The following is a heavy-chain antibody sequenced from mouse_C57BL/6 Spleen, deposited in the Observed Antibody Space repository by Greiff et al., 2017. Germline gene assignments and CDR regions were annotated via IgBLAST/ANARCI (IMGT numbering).Heavy chain of an antibody. CDR3: ARDDYDAQFAY. V-gene: IGHV1-72*01. D-gene: IGHD2-4*01. CDR2: IDPNSGGT. Sequence: QVQLQQPGAELVKPGASVKLSCKASGYTFTSYWMHWVKQRPGRGLEWIGRIDPNSGGTKYNEKFKSKATLTVDKPSSTAYRQLSSLPSEDSAVYYCARDDYDAQFAYWGQGTLVTVSA. CDR1: GYTFTSYW. J-gene: IGHJ3*01.